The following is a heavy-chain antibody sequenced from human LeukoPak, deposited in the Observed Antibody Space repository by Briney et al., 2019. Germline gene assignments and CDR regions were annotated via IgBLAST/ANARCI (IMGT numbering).Heavy chain of an antibody. Sequence: SGGSLRLSCAASGFTFSSYAMSWVRQAPGKGLEWVSFIYSDNTHYSDSVKGRFTISRDNSKNTLYLHMNSLRAEDTAVYYCARRAGAYSHPYDYWGQGTLVTVS. D-gene: IGHD4/OR15-4a*01. CDR2: IYSDNT. J-gene: IGHJ4*02. CDR1: GFTFSSYA. V-gene: IGHV3-53*01. CDR3: ARRAGAYSHPYDY.